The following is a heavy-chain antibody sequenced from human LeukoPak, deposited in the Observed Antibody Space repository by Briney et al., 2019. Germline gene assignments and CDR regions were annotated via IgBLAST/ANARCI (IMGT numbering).Heavy chain of an antibody. CDR3: AKAGACSGGSCYFGGLDY. CDR1: GYTYDEYD. D-gene: IGHD2-15*01. J-gene: IGHJ4*02. V-gene: IGHV3-43*02. Sequence: PGVSLRLSCAASGYTYDEYDMHWVRHAPGKGLEWVSHNSGDGGSTYYADSLKGRFTISRDNSKNSLYLQMNSLRTEDTALYYCAKAGACSGGSCYFGGLDYWGQGTLVTVS. CDR2: NSGDGGST.